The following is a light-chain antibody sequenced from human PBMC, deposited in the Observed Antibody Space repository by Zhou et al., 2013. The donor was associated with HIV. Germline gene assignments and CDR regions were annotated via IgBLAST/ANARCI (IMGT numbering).Light chain of an antibody. V-gene: IGKV2-30*02. CDR3: MQGTHWPPVT. Sequence: DVVMTQSPLSLPVTLGQPASISCRSSQSLLHSYGNTYLNWFQQRPGQSPRRLIYRVSKRDSGVPDRFSGSGSGTDFTLKISRVEAEDVGVYYCMQGTHWPPVTFGGGTKVEIK. CDR2: RVS. CDR1: QSLLHSYGNTY. J-gene: IGKJ4*01.